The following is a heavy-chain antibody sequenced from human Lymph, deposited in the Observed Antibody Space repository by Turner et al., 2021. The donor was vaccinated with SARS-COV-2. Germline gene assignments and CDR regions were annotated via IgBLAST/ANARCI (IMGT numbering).Heavy chain of an antibody. V-gene: IGHV3-21*01. J-gene: IGHJ4*02. D-gene: IGHD3-22*01. Sequence: DVQLVESGGGLVKPGGSLRLSCAASGFTFSSYTMNWVLQAPGKGLEWVSSISSSSSYIYYADTVKGRFTISRDNAKNSLYLQMNSPRAEDTAVYYCARERYDSSGSESYYFDYWGQGTLVTVSS. CDR2: ISSSSSYI. CDR3: ARERYDSSGSESYYFDY. CDR1: GFTFSSYT.